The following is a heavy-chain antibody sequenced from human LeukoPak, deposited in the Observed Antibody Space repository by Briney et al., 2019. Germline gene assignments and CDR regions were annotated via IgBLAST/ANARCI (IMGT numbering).Heavy chain of an antibody. D-gene: IGHD3-3*01. CDR3: ARDYRGEFWSGYYTYYFDY. Sequence: GASVKVSCKASGYTFTSYGISWVRQAPGQGLEWMGWISAYNGNTDYAQKLQGRVTMTTDTSTSTAHMELRSLRSDDTAVYYCARDYRGEFWSGYYTYYFDYWGQGTLVTVSS. CDR1: GYTFTSYG. V-gene: IGHV1-18*01. J-gene: IGHJ4*02. CDR2: ISAYNGNT.